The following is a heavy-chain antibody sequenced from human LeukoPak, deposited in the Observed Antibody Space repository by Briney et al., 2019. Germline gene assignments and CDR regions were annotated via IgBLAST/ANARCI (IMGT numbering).Heavy chain of an antibody. CDR2: IIPIFGTA. Sequence: ASVKVSFKASGGTFSSYAISWVRQAPGQGLEWMGGIIPIFGTANYAQKFQGRVTITTDESTSTAYMELSSLRSEDTAVYYCARARVTTSWYYYYYMDVWGKGTTVTVSS. J-gene: IGHJ6*03. CDR3: ARARVTTSWYYYYYMDV. V-gene: IGHV1-69*05. D-gene: IGHD4-17*01. CDR1: GGTFSSYA.